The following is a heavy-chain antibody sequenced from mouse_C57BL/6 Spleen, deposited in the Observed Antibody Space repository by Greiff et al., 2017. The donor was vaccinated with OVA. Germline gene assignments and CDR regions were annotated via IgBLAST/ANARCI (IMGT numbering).Heavy chain of an antibody. Sequence: VKLQESGPGLVQPSQSLSITCTVSGFSLTSYGVHWVRQSPGKDLEWLGVIWSGGSTDYNAAFISRLSISKDNSKSQVFFKMNSLQADDTAIYYCASITTVVATRYFDVWGTGTTVTVSS. CDR2: IWSGGST. V-gene: IGHV2-2*01. CDR1: GFSLTSYG. CDR3: ASITTVVATRYFDV. D-gene: IGHD1-1*01. J-gene: IGHJ1*03.